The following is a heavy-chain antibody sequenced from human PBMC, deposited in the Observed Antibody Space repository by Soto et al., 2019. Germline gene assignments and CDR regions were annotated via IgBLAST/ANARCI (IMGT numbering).Heavy chain of an antibody. CDR1: GYTFTTSV. V-gene: IGHV1-3*01. D-gene: IGHD6-13*01. CDR3: ARVAPPFGSSWPY. CDR2: INPGTANT. Sequence: GASVKVSCKTSGYTFTTSVIHWVRQAPGQRLEWMGWINPGTANTKYSQKLQGRVSITRDTSASTAYMELSSLRSEDTAVYYCARVAPPFGSSWPYWGQGTPVTVS. J-gene: IGHJ4*02.